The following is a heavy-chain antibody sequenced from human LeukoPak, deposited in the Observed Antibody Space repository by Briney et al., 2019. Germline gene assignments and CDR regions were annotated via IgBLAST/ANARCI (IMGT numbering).Heavy chain of an antibody. D-gene: IGHD5/OR15-5a*01. Sequence: PGGSLRLSCVASGLPIADFAMHWVRQAPGKGLGWVSLISGDGVSTYYADSVKGRFTISRDNSKNTLFLQMDSLRAEDTAVYYCARDRSTTHFDYWGQGTLVTVSS. J-gene: IGHJ4*02. CDR1: GLPIADFA. V-gene: IGHV3-43*02. CDR3: ARDRSTTHFDY. CDR2: ISGDGVST.